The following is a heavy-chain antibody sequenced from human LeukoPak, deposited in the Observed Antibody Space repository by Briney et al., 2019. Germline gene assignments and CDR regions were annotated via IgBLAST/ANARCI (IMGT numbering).Heavy chain of an antibody. D-gene: IGHD3-16*02. J-gene: IGHJ4*02. CDR1: GGSFSGYY. V-gene: IGHV4-34*01. CDR3: ARGVRAHDYVWGSYRSRYDY. Sequence: PSETLSLTCAVYGGSFSGYYWSWIRQPPGKGPEWIGEINHSGSTNYNPSLKSRVTISVDTSKNQFSLKLSSVTAADAAVYYCARGVRAHDYVWGSYRSRYDYWGQGTLVTVSS. CDR2: INHSGST.